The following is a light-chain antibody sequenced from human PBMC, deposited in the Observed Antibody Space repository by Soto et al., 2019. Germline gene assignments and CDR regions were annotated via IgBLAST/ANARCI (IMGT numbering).Light chain of an antibody. CDR2: GAS. CDR3: QQYGSSPYT. CDR1: QSVSSSY. J-gene: IGKJ2*01. Sequence: EIVLTQSPGTLSLSPGERATLSCRASQSVSSSYLAWYQQKPGQAPRLFIHGASSRATGIPDRFSGSGSGPDFTLTISRLEPEDFAVYYCQQYGSSPYTFGQGTKLEI. V-gene: IGKV3-20*01.